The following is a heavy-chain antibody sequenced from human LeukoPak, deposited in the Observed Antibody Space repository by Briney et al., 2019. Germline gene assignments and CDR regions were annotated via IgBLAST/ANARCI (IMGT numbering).Heavy chain of an antibody. V-gene: IGHV3-33*06. Sequence: GGSLRLSCAASGFTFSSYGMHWVRQAPGKGLEWVAVIWYDGKNKYYSDSVKGRFTISRDNSKNTLYLQMNSLRAEDTAVYYCAKGDYSGSYYFDYWGQGTLVTVSS. J-gene: IGHJ4*02. CDR2: IWYDGKNK. CDR1: GFTFSSYG. D-gene: IGHD1-26*01. CDR3: AKGDYSGSYYFDY.